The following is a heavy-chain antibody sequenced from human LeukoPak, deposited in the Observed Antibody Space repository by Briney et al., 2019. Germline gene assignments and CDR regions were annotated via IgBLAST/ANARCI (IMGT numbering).Heavy chain of an antibody. CDR1: GFTFGDYV. V-gene: IGHV3-23*01. Sequence: GGSLRLSCTASGFTFGDYVMSWVRQAPGKGLEWVSAISGSGGSTYYADSVKGRFTISRDNSKNTLYLQMNSLRAEDTAVYYCAVGYSYGFDAFDIWGQGTMVTVSS. J-gene: IGHJ3*02. CDR2: ISGSGGST. CDR3: AVGYSYGFDAFDI. D-gene: IGHD5-18*01.